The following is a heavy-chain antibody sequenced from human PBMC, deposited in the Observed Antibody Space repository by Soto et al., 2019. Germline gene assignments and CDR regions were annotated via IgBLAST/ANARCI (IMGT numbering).Heavy chain of an antibody. CDR2: ISDNGANT. Sequence: SLRLSCIASGFTFSNYAMSWVRQAPGKGLEWVSTISDNGANTFIGDSMKDHFDISRDNSKNTVFLHLSTVRAEDTAIYYCARAIGADFFDYWGQGTPVTVS. D-gene: IGHD6-25*01. CDR1: GFTFSNYA. V-gene: IGHV3-23*01. CDR3: ARAIGADFFDY. J-gene: IGHJ4*02.